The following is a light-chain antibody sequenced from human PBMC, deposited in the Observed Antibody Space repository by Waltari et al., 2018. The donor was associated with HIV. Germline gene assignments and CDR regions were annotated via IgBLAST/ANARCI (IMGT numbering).Light chain of an antibody. CDR2: GNT. CDR3: QSYDNTVNGWV. Sequence: QSVLTQPPSVSGAPGQNVTVSCTGSSPNLGTNYDVHWYQFLPGEVPKLLIYGNTIRPAGVTGRFSGSSSGTSASLAITGLQPADEADYYCQSYDNTVNGWVFGGGTRVTV. J-gene: IGLJ3*02. CDR1: SPNLGTNYD. V-gene: IGLV1-40*01.